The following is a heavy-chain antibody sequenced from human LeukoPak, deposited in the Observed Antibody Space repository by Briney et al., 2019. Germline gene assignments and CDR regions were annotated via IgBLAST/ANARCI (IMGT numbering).Heavy chain of an antibody. CDR3: ARGGPNRSGWTLDY. D-gene: IGHD6-19*01. CDR2: INADSGNT. CDR1: GYTFTEYA. J-gene: IGHJ4*02. Sequence: ASVKVSCKASGYTFTEYAMHWVRLAPGHGLEWMGWINADSGNTESSQRFQGRLSITWDTSATTAYMELSSLTSEDTAVYYCARGGPNRSGWTLDYWGPGTLVIVSS. V-gene: IGHV1-3*01.